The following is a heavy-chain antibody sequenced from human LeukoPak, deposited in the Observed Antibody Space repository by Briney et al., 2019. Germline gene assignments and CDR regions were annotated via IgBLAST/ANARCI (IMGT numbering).Heavy chain of an antibody. D-gene: IGHD2-2*01. CDR2: INPSGGST. V-gene: IGHV1-46*01. J-gene: IGHJ3*02. CDR3: ARAGAYCSSTSCYAFDI. CDR1: GYTFTSYY. Sequence: ASVKVSCKASGYTFTSYYMHWVRQAPGQGLVWMGIINPSGGSTSYAQKFQGRVTMTRDTFTSTVYMELSSLRSEDTAVYHCARAGAYCSSTSCYAFDIWGQGTMVTVSS.